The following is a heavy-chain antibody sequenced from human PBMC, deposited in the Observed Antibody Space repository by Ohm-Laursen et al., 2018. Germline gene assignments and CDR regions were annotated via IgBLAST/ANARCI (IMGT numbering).Heavy chain of an antibody. CDR2: ISYDGSNK. V-gene: IGHV3-30*18. J-gene: IGHJ4*02. CDR3: AKDQGSSSWYPDY. D-gene: IGHD6-13*01. Sequence: SLRLSCAASGFTFSSYGMHWVRQAPGKGLEWVAVISYDGSNKYYADSVKGRFTISRDNSKNTLYLQMNSLRAEDTAVYYCAKDQGSSSWYPDYWGQETLVTVSS. CDR1: GFTFSSYG.